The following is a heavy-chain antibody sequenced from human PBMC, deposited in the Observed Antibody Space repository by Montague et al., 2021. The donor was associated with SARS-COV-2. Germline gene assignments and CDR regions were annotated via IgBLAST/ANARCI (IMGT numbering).Heavy chain of an antibody. Sequence: SGSTNXXTSLTSRVNISVDTSKNQFSLKRSSVAAADTAVYYCARVGRGSSWYEVAFDIWGQGTMVTVSS. CDR2: SGST. J-gene: IGHJ3*02. D-gene: IGHD6-13*01. V-gene: IGHV4-59*01. CDR3: ARVGRGSSWYEVAFDI.